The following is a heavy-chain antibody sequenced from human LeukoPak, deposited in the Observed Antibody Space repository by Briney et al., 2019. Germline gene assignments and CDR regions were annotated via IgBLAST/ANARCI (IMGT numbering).Heavy chain of an antibody. CDR1: GFTFSRYT. Sequence: PGGSLRLSCAASGFTFSRYTMNWVRQAPRKGLEWVSYISSSSSTVYYADSLKGRFTSSRDNAKNPLYLQMNSLRDEDTAVYYCARAQTYYGSGSYLYWGQGTLVTVSS. CDR2: ISSSSSTV. J-gene: IGHJ4*02. V-gene: IGHV3-48*02. D-gene: IGHD3-10*01. CDR3: ARAQTYYGSGSYLY.